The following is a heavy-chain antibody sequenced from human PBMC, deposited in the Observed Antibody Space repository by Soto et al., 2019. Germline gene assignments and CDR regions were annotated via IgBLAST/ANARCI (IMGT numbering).Heavy chain of an antibody. V-gene: IGHV3-30-3*01. CDR2: ISYDGSNK. D-gene: IGHD3-3*01. Sequence: PGGSLRLSCAASGFTFSSYAMHWVRQAPGKGLEWVAVISYDGSNKYYADSVKGRFTISGDNSKNTLYLQMSSLRAEDTAVYYCARAPLFFRSGYKPRSLDYWGQGTLVTVSS. J-gene: IGHJ4*02. CDR3: ARAPLFFRSGYKPRSLDY. CDR1: GFTFSSYA.